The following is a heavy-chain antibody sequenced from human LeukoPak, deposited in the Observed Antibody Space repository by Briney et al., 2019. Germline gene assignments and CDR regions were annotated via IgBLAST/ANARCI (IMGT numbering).Heavy chain of an antibody. V-gene: IGHV1-18*01. CDR2: ISAYNGNT. CDR3: ARSLPVLVVAHFDY. J-gene: IGHJ4*02. CDR1: GYTFTSYG. Sequence: GASVKVSCKASGYTFTSYGISWVRQAPGQGLEWMGWISAYNGNTNYAQKLQGRVTMTTDTSTSTVYMELSSLRSEDTAVYYCARSLPVLVVAHFDYWGQGTLVTVSS. D-gene: IGHD3-22*01.